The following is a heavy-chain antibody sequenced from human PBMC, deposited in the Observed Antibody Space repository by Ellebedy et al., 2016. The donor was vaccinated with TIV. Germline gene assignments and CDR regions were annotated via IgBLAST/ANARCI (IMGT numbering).Heavy chain of an antibody. CDR3: ARLELLATPDAFDI. Sequence: GGSLRLSXAASGFIFSSYAMNWVRQAPGKGLEWLSSISGSTNYIHYADSLKGRFTISRDNSKNTLYLQMNSLRAEDTALYYCARLELLATPDAFDIWGQGTMVTVSS. CDR1: GFIFSSYA. D-gene: IGHD3-10*01. CDR2: ISGSTNYI. J-gene: IGHJ3*02. V-gene: IGHV3-21*04.